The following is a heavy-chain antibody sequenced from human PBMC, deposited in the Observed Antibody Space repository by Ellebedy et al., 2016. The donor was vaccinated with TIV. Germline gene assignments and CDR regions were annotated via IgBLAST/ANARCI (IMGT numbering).Heavy chain of an antibody. CDR2: IVNSGRET. CDR3: TRARLDWNWFDP. J-gene: IGHJ5*02. V-gene: IGHV3-21*06. CDR1: GFTFSIAG. Sequence: GGSLRLSXAASGFTFSIAGMTWVRQAPGKGLEWVATIVNSGRETYYADPLKGRFTISRDNAMNSLYLQMDSLTVEDTAVYYCTRARLDWNWFDPWGQGTLVTVSS. D-gene: IGHD3-9*01.